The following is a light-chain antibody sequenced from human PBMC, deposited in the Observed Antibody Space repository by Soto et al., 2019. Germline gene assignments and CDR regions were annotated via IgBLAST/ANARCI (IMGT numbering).Light chain of an antibody. CDR3: QQNGSSGT. CDR2: GAS. V-gene: IGKV3-20*01. J-gene: IGKJ1*01. Sequence: EIVLTQSPGNLSLSPGERATLSCRASQSVSNNYLAWYQQKPGQAPRLLIYGASNRATGIPDRFSGSGSGTDFTLTISRLEPEDFAVYYCQQNGSSGTFGQGTKVDIK. CDR1: QSVSNNY.